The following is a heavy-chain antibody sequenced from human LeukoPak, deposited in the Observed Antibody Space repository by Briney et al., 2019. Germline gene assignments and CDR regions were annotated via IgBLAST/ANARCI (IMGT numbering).Heavy chain of an antibody. CDR1: GGSISSGDYY. CDR3: ARSTRHYYYDSSGLYAFDI. V-gene: IGHV4-30-4*08. D-gene: IGHD3-22*01. J-gene: IGHJ3*02. CDR2: IYYSGST. Sequence: PSQTLSLTCTVSGGSISSGDYYWSWIRQPPGKGLEWIGYIYYSGSTYYNPSLKSRVTISVDTSRNQFSLKLNSMTAADTALYYCARSTRHYYYDSSGLYAFDIWGQGTMVTVSS.